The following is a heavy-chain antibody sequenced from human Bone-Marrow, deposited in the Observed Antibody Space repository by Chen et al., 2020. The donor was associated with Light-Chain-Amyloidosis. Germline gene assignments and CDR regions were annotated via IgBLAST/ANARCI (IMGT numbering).Heavy chain of an antibody. D-gene: IGHD6-13*01. CDR2: INPNSGGT. CDR3: ARDRSQQLVRGWFDP. Sequence: QVQLVQSGAEVKKPGASVKVSCKASGYTFTGYYMHWVRQAPGQGLEWMGWINPNSGGTNYAQKFQGRVTMNRDTSISTAYMELSRLRSDDTAVYYCARDRSQQLVRGWFDPWGQGTLVTVSS. V-gene: IGHV1-2*02. CDR1: GYTFTGYY. J-gene: IGHJ5*02.